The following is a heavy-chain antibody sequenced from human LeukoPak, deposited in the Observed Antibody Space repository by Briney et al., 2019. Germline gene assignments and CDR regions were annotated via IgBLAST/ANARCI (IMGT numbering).Heavy chain of an antibody. J-gene: IGHJ4*02. Sequence: GGSLRLSCAASGFTFSSYATSWVRQAPGKGLEWVSAISGSGAVTYYAHSVKGRFTISRDNSKNTLYVQMNSLRAEDTAVYYCATDMVIDGYFDYWGQGALVTVSS. CDR3: ATDMVIDGYFDY. CDR2: ISGSGAVT. V-gene: IGHV3-23*01. CDR1: GFTFSSYA. D-gene: IGHD2-21*01.